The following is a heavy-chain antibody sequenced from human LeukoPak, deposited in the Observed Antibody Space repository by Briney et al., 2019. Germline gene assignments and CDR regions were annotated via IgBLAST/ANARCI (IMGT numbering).Heavy chain of an antibody. Sequence: PSETLSLTCAVSGGSISSNSYYWRWIRQPPGRGLEWIGYIYYSGSTNYNPSLKSRFTISVHTSKNQFSLKLSSVTAADTAVYYCARSGSLLLGFGESWRQGTLVTVSS. D-gene: IGHD3-10*01. J-gene: IGHJ4*02. CDR1: GGSISSNSYY. CDR2: IYYSGST. CDR3: ARSGSLLLGFGES. V-gene: IGHV4-61*01.